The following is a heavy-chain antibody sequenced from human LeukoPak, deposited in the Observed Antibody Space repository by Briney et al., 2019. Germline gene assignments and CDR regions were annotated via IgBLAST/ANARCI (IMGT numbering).Heavy chain of an antibody. CDR3: ARAIAALYGMDV. Sequence: ASVKVSCKASGYTFTGYYMHWVRQAPGQGLEWMGIINPSGGSTSYAQKFQGRVTMTRDTSTSTVYMELSSLRSEDTAVYYCARAIAALYGMDVWGQGTTVTVSS. J-gene: IGHJ6*02. V-gene: IGHV1-46*01. D-gene: IGHD6-13*01. CDR1: GYTFTGYY. CDR2: INPSGGST.